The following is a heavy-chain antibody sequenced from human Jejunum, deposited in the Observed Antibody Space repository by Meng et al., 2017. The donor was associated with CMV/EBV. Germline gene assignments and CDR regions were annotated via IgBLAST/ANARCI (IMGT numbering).Heavy chain of an antibody. CDR1: W. CDR2: IYPGDSDT. V-gene: IGHV5-51*01. J-gene: IGHJ6*02. Sequence: WIGWVRQMTGKGLEWMGIIYPGDSDTRYSTSFQGQVTISADKSISTAYLQWSSLKASDTAMYYCARWDCSGTSCYGNFFYYYGMDVWGQGTTVTVSS. D-gene: IGHD2-2*01. CDR3: ARWDCSGTSCYGNFFYYYGMDV.